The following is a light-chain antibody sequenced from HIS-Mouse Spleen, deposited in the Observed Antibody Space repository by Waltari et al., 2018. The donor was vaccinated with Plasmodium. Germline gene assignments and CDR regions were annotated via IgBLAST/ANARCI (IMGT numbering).Light chain of an antibody. J-gene: IGKJ2*01. CDR2: DAS. Sequence: IQMTQSPSSLSASVGARLTITCQASQDISNYFNWYQQKPGKAPKLLIYDASNLETGVPSRFSGSGSGTDFTFTISSLQPEDIATYYCQQYDNLPYTFGQGTKLEIK. V-gene: IGKV1-33*01. CDR1: QDISNY. CDR3: QQYDNLPYT.